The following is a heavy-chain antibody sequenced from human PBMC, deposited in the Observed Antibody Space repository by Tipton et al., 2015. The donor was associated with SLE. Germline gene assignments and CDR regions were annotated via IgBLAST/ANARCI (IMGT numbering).Heavy chain of an antibody. J-gene: IGHJ4*02. D-gene: IGHD1-7*01. CDR1: EFSVSSNY. CDR2: IYSAGTT. V-gene: IGHV3-53*01. CDR3: AGASWNYGFFDY. Sequence: GSLRLSCAASEFSVSSNYMSWVRQAPGKGLEWVSVIYSAGTTYYADSVKGRFTISRDNSKNTLFLHLNSLRADDTAVYYCAGASWNYGFFDYWGQGTLVTVSS.